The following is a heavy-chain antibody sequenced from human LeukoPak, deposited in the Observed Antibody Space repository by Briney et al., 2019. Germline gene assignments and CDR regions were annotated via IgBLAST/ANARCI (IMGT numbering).Heavy chain of an antibody. CDR2: INPNSGGT. J-gene: IGHJ4*02. CDR3: ARDGNMDY. V-gene: IGHV1-2*02. Sequence: ASLKVSCKASGYTFTGYYIHWVRQVPGQGLEWMGWINPNSGGTKYAQKFQGRVTMTRDTSINTAYMELSRLRSDDTAVYYCARDGNMDYWGQGTPVTVSS. CDR1: GYTFTGYY. D-gene: IGHD1-14*01.